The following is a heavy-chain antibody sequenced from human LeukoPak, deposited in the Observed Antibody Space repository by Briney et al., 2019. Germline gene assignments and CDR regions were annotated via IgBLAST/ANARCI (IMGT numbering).Heavy chain of an antibody. D-gene: IGHD6-19*01. V-gene: IGHV3-23*01. CDR2: ISGSGAGT. J-gene: IGHJ4*02. Sequence: GGSLRLSCAASGFIFSRYGMTWVRQGPGKGLEWVAAISGSGAGTYYADSVKGRFTISRDNFKNTLYLQVNSLRAEDTAIYYCAKVGVEVAGSRGDIECWGQGTLVTVSS. CDR3: AKVGVEVAGSRGDIEC. CDR1: GFIFSRYG.